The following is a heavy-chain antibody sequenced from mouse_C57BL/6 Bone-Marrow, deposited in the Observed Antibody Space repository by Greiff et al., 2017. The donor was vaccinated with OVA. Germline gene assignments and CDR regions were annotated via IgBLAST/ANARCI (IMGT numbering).Heavy chain of an antibody. CDR3: ARLVRRYFDY. D-gene: IGHD2-1*01. V-gene: IGHV5-4*03. Sequence: EVKLMESGGGLVKPGGSLKLSCAASGFTFSSYAMSWVRQTPEKRLEWVATISDGGSYTYYPDNVKGRFTISRDNAKNNLYLQMSHLKSEDTAMYYCARLVRRYFDYWGQGTTLTVSS. J-gene: IGHJ2*01. CDR2: ISDGGSYT. CDR1: GFTFSSYA.